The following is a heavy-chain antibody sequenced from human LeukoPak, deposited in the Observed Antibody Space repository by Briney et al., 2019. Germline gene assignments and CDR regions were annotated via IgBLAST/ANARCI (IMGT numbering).Heavy chain of an antibody. J-gene: IGHJ5*02. V-gene: IGHV4-59*01. CDR3: ARVSYDYVWGSYRYSRWFDP. D-gene: IGHD3-16*02. CDR2: IYYSGST. CDR1: GGSISSYY. Sequence: SETLSLTCTVSGGSISSYYWSWIRQPPGKGLEWIGYIYYSGSTNYNPSLKSRVTISVDTSKNQFSLTLSSVTAADTAVYYCARVSYDYVWGSYRYSRWFDPWGQGTLVTVSS.